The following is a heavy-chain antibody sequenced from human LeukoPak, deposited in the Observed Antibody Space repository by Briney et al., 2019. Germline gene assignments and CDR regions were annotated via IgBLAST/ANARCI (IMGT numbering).Heavy chain of an antibody. CDR2: IYTSGST. Sequence: PSETLSLTCAVSGGSISGYYWSWIRQPAGKGLEWIGRIYTSGSTNYNPSLKSRVTMSVDTSKNQFSLKLSSVTAADTAVYYCGRGDNSGMLVDYWGQGTLVTVSS. V-gene: IGHV4-4*07. CDR1: GGSISGYY. CDR3: GRGDNSGMLVDY. D-gene: IGHD4-23*01. J-gene: IGHJ4*02.